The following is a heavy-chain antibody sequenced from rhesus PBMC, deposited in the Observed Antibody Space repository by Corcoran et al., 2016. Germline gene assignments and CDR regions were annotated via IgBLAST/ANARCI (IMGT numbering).Heavy chain of an antibody. Sequence: QLQLQESGPGLVKPSETLSVTCAVSGGSISSSYWSWIRQAPGKGLELIGFIYGTGGSTNYNPALQSRVTRSVDTSKNQLSLKLGSVTTAGTAVYYCARSGWYQGVFDFWGQGLRVTVSS. CDR3: ARSGWYQGVFDF. CDR2: IYGTGGST. D-gene: IGHD6-31*01. V-gene: IGHV4-169*01. CDR1: GGSISSSY. J-gene: IGHJ3*01.